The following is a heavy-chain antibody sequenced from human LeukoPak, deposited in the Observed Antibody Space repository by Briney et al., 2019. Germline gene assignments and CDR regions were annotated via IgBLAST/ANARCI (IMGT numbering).Heavy chain of an antibody. V-gene: IGHV4-39*01. Sequence: PSETLSLTCTVSGGSISSSSYYWGWIRQPPGKGLEWIGSIYYSGSTYYNPSLKSRVTISVDTSKNQFSLKLSSVTAADTAVYYCARRIAARPRPYNWFDPWGQGALVTVSS. D-gene: IGHD6-6*01. J-gene: IGHJ5*02. CDR1: GGSISSSSYY. CDR3: ARRIAARPRPYNWFDP. CDR2: IYYSGST.